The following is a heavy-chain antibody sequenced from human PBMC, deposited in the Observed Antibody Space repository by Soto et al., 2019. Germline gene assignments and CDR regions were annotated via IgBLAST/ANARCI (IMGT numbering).Heavy chain of an antibody. J-gene: IGHJ6*02. V-gene: IGHV1-18*01. Sequence: GASVKVSCKASGYTLTSYGISWVRQAPGQRLEWMGWISAYNGNTNYAQKLQGRVTMTTDTSTSTAYMELRSLRSDDTAVYYCASITGTRDYYYYYGMDVWGQGTTVTVSS. CDR2: ISAYNGNT. CDR3: ASITGTRDYYYYYGMDV. D-gene: IGHD1-7*01. CDR1: GYTLTSYG.